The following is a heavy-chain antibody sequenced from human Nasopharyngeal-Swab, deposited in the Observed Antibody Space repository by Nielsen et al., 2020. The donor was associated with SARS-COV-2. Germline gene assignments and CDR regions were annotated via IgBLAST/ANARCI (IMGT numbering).Heavy chain of an antibody. D-gene: IGHD6-13*01. J-gene: IGHJ4*02. Sequence: WIRQPPGKGLEWVANIKQDGSEKYYVDSVKGRFTISRDNAKNSLYLQMNSLRAEDTAVYYCARDALPGIAAAGPDYWGQGTLVTVSS. CDR2: IKQDGSEK. V-gene: IGHV3-7*01. CDR3: ARDALPGIAAAGPDY.